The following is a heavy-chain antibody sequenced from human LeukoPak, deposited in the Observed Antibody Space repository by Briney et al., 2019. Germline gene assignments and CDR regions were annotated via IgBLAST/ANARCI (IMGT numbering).Heavy chain of an antibody. Sequence: PGGSLRLSCAASGFTVSSNYMSWVRQAPGKGLEWFSVIYSGGSTYYADSVKGRFTISRDNSKNTLYLQMNSLRAEDTAVYYCARDLSFGSGYYVRLGYWGQGTLVTVSS. CDR3: ARDLSFGSGYYVRLGY. V-gene: IGHV3-53*01. J-gene: IGHJ4*02. D-gene: IGHD3-22*01. CDR2: IYSGGST. CDR1: GFTVSSNY.